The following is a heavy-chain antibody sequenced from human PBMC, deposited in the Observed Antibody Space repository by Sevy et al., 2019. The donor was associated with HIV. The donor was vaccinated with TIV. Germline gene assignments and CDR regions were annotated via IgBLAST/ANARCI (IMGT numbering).Heavy chain of an antibody. Sequence: GGSLRLSCAASGFTFSSYAMSWVRQAPGKELEWVSAISGSGGSTYYADSVKGRFTISRDNSKNTLYLQMNSLRAEDTAVYYCAKPRRSGSSPPYFDYWGQGTLVTVSS. CDR3: AKPRRSGSSPPYFDY. D-gene: IGHD1-26*01. CDR2: ISGSGGST. CDR1: GFTFSSYA. V-gene: IGHV3-23*01. J-gene: IGHJ4*02.